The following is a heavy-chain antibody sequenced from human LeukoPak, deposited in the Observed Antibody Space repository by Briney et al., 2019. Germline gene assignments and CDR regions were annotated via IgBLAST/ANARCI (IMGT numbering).Heavy chain of an antibody. D-gene: IGHD3-10*01. V-gene: IGHV1-2*02. J-gene: IGHJ4*02. CDR3: ARDQHWKLETWFGELLPDY. Sequence: GASVKVSCKASGYTFTGYYMHWVRQAPGQGLEWMGWINPNSGGTNYAQKFQGRVTMTRDTSISTAYMELRSLRSDDTAVYYCARDQHWKLETWFGELLPDYWGQGTLVTVSS. CDR1: GYTFTGYY. CDR2: INPNSGGT.